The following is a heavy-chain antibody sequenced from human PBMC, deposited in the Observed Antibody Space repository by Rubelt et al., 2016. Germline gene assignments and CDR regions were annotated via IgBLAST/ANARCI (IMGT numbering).Heavy chain of an antibody. V-gene: IGHV4-59*10. CDR2: IYNSGST. D-gene: IGHD6-13*01. J-gene: IGHJ4*02. Sequence: QVQLQQWGAGLLKPSETLSLTCAVYGGSFSGYYWSWIRQPAGKGLEWIGRIYNSGSTNYNPSLKSRVTMSGDTSKNQLSLKLSSGTAADTAVYHCARDRGSSSWYGVDYWGQGTLVTVSS. CDR3: ARDRGSSSWYGVDY. CDR1: GGSFSGYY.